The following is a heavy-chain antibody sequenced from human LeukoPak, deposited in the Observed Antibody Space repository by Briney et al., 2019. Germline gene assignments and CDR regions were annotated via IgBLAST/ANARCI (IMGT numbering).Heavy chain of an antibody. V-gene: IGHV1-18*01. CDR1: GYTFTSYG. J-gene: IGHJ4*02. CDR3: ARQRTLDNYGSGSYQQEY. D-gene: IGHD3-10*01. CDR2: ISAYNGNT. Sequence: ASVKVSCKASGYTFTSYGISWVRQAPGQGLEWMGWISAYNGNTNYAQKLQGRVTMTTDTSTSTAYMELSSLRSEDTAVYYCARQRTLDNYGSGSYQQEYWGQGTLVTVSS.